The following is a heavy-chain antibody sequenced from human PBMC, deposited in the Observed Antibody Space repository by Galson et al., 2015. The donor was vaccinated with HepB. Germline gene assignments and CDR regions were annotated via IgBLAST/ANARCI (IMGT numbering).Heavy chain of an antibody. CDR1: PYTFTKYY. Sequence: SVKVSCKASPYTFTKYYMHWVRQAPGQGLQWVGWINLNSGRTNYAPNLQDRVTMGRDTSINTVYMDLSSLRSDDSAIYFCARAVVPAAPSDSWGQGTLVTVSS. CDR3: ARAVVPAAPSDS. D-gene: IGHD2-2*01. J-gene: IGHJ5*01. CDR2: INLNSGRT. V-gene: IGHV1-2*02.